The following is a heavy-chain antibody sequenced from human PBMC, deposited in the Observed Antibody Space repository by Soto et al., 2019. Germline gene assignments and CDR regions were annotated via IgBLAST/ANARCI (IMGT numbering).Heavy chain of an antibody. D-gene: IGHD2-21*02. Sequence: GSLRLSCAASGFTVSRNYMSWVRQAPGKGLEWVSVLYSGSGGNTYYADSVKGRFIISRDNSKNTLYLQMNSLRAEDTAVYYCARDSSMTASVFGYWGQGT. J-gene: IGHJ1*01. CDR1: GFTVSRNY. CDR2: LYSGSGGNT. CDR3: ARDSSMTASVFGY. V-gene: IGHV3-66*01.